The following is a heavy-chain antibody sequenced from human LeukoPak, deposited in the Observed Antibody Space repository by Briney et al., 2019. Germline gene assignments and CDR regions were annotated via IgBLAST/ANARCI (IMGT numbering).Heavy chain of an antibody. CDR1: GGTFSSYA. Sequence: ASVKVSCMASGGTFSSYAISWVRQAPGQGLEWMGGIIPIFGTADYAQKFQGRVTITADESTSTAYMELSSLRSEDTAVYYCASEGDSSGYGAFDIWGQGTMVTVSS. J-gene: IGHJ3*02. D-gene: IGHD3-22*01. CDR2: IIPIFGTA. V-gene: IGHV1-69*13. CDR3: ASEGDSSGYGAFDI.